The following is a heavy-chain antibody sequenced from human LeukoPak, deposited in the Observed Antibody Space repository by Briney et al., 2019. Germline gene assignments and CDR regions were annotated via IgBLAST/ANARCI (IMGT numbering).Heavy chain of an antibody. D-gene: IGHD3-22*01. Sequence: PSETLSLTCTVSGGSISSYYWSWIRQPPGKGLEWIGYIYYSGSTNHNPSLKSRVTISVDTSKNQFSLKLSSVTAADTAVYYCARESTYYDSSGSYAFDIWGQGTMVTVSS. CDR1: GGSISSYY. J-gene: IGHJ3*02. V-gene: IGHV4-59*01. CDR2: IYYSGST. CDR3: ARESTYYDSSGSYAFDI.